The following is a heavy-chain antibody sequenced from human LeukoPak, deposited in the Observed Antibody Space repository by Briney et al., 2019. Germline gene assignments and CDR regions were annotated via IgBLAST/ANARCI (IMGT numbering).Heavy chain of an antibody. Sequence: GGSLRLSCTASGFAFSSNYINWVRQAPGKGLEWVSVINTGGNTYYADSVKGRFTISRDNSKNTVYLQMNSLRAEDTALYYCARERDGYCGGDCYYYYGMDVWGQGTTVTVSS. D-gene: IGHD2-21*02. V-gene: IGHV3-66*01. CDR3: ARERDGYCGGDCYYYYGMDV. CDR2: INTGGNT. CDR1: GFAFSSNY. J-gene: IGHJ6*02.